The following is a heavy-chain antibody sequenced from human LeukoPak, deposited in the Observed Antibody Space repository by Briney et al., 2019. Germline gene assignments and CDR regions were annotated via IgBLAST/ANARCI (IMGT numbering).Heavy chain of an antibody. J-gene: IGHJ4*02. V-gene: IGHV3-30*02. CDR1: GFTFSSYG. CDR3: AKDFYGSGSGLLGY. Sequence: GGSLRLSCAASGFTFSSYGMHWVRQAPGKGLEWVAFIGYDGSNKYYADSVKGRFTISRDNSKNTLYLQMNSLRAEDTAVYYCAKDFYGSGSGLLGYWGQGTLVTVSS. D-gene: IGHD3-10*01. CDR2: IGYDGSNK.